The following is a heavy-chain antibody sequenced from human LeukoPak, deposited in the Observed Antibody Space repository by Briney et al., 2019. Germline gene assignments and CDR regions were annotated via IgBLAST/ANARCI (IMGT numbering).Heavy chain of an antibody. Sequence: PGGSLRLSCAASGFTFSTSAMTWVRQAPGKGLEWVSGISASGGSTYYADSVKGRFTISRDNSKNTVYLQMNSLRAEDTAVYYCAKDRPCINDVCHGDFDYWGQGTLVTVSS. J-gene: IGHJ4*02. CDR1: GFTFSTSA. CDR2: ISASGGST. V-gene: IGHV3-23*01. CDR3: AKDRPCINDVCHGDFDY. D-gene: IGHD2-8*01.